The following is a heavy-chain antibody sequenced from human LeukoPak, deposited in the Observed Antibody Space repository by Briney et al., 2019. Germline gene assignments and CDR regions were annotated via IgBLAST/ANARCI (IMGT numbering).Heavy chain of an antibody. CDR1: GFTFSSYA. Sequence: GGSLRLSCAASGFTFSSYAMSWVRQAPGKGLEWVSVTSDSGGSTYYADSVYARFTSSRDNSKITLSMQINSLRAEDTTVYYCAKDQEYCGGDCSSGHFDYWGQGTLVTVSS. V-gene: IGHV3-23*01. J-gene: IGHJ4*02. CDR2: TSDSGGST. D-gene: IGHD2-21*02. CDR3: AKDQEYCGGDCSSGHFDY.